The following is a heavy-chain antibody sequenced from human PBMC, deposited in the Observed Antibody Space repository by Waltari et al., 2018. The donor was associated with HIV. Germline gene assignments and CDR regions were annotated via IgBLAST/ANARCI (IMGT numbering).Heavy chain of an antibody. V-gene: IGHV1-24*01. D-gene: IGHD3-10*01. Sequence: QVQLVQSGAEGKKPGASVQVSCTASGYTLTEFSMHWVRQAPGKGLEWMGNFDPEDDETIYAQKFQGRITMTEDTSSDTAYMELSSLTSGDTAVYYCATDFSGMVRAYSYYSLDVWGQGTTVTVSS. J-gene: IGHJ6*02. CDR3: ATDFSGMVRAYSYYSLDV. CDR2: FDPEDDET. CDR1: GYTLTEFS.